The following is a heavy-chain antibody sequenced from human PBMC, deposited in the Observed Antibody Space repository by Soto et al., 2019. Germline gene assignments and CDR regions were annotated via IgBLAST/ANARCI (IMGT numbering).Heavy chain of an antibody. J-gene: IGHJ6*02. Sequence: ASVKVSCKASGYTFSSYGISWVRQAPGKGLEWMGGFDPEDGETVYAQSFQGRVTMTEDTSTDTAYMELSSLRSEDTAVYYCATFIRGGSSWYLEDSYYGMDVWGQGTTVTVSS. V-gene: IGHV1-24*01. CDR1: GYTFSSYG. CDR3: ATFIRGGSSWYLEDSYYGMDV. CDR2: FDPEDGET. D-gene: IGHD6-13*01.